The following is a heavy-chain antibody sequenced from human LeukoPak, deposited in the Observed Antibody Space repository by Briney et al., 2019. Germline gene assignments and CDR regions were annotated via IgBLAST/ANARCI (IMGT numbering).Heavy chain of an antibody. V-gene: IGHV3-30*18. CDR1: GFTFSTYA. D-gene: IGHD1-14*01. CDR3: AKDRNPIADNYFDF. CDR2: ISYDGRDK. Sequence: GGSLRLSCAASGFTFSTYAMHWVRQSPGKGLEWVAVISYDGRDKHHADSVKGRFTISRDNSKETLYLQMTSLRAEDTAVFYCAKDRNPIADNYFDFWGRGAPVTVSS. J-gene: IGHJ4*02.